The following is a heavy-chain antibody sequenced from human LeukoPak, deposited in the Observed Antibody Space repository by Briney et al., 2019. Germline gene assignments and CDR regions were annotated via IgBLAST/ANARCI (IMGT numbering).Heavy chain of an antibody. CDR1: GFTFSSYW. Sequence: GGSLRLSCAASGFTFSSYWMNWVRQAPGKGLEWVANIKQDGSEKYYVDSVKGRFTISRDNAKNSLYLQMNSLRAEDTAVYYCARVSGYDFWSGYPCYFDYWGQGTLVTVSS. CDR3: ARVSGYDFWSGYPCYFDY. J-gene: IGHJ4*02. D-gene: IGHD3-3*01. CDR2: IKQDGSEK. V-gene: IGHV3-7*01.